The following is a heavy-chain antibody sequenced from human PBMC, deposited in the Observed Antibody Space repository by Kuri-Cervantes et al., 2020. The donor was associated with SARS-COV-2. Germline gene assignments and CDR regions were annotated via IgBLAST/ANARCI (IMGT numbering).Heavy chain of an antibody. Sequence: SETLSLTCTVSGGSVSSGSYYWSWIRQPPGKELEWIGYIYYSGSTNYNPSLKSRVTISVDTSKNQFSLKLSPVTAADTAVHYCARGVTIFGEDVWGQGTTVTVSS. D-gene: IGHD3-3*01. V-gene: IGHV4-61*01. CDR2: IYYSGST. CDR1: GGSVSSGSYY. CDR3: ARGVTIFGEDV. J-gene: IGHJ6*02.